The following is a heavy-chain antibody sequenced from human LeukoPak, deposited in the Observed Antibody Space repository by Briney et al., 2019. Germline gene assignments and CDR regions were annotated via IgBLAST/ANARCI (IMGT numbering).Heavy chain of an antibody. J-gene: IGHJ4*02. CDR1: GFTFSSYA. CDR3: ARDRVGFLEWLSQGYYFDY. Sequence: AGGSLRLSCAASGFTFSSYAMHWVRQAPGKGLEWVAVISYDGSNKYYADPVKGRFTISRDNSKNTLYLQMNSLRAEDTAVYYCARDRVGFLEWLSQGYYFDYWGQGTLVTVSS. D-gene: IGHD3-3*02. V-gene: IGHV3-30-3*01. CDR2: ISYDGSNK.